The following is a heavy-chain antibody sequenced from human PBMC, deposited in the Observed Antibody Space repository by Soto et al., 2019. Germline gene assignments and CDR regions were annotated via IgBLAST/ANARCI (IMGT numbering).Heavy chain of an antibody. V-gene: IGHV3-21*01. CDR3: AKVGVLRTNFRGFDL. CDR2: ITISGNYI. CDR1: GFAFQTYT. D-gene: IGHD2-8*01. Sequence: EGQLVESGGGLVKPGGSLRLSCAASGFAFQTYTMEWLRQPPGKGLEWVSSITISGNYIYYADSVKGRFTISRGNGRNSVYLQMNSLRAEDTAVYYCAKVGVLRTNFRGFDLWGQGTLVTVSS. J-gene: IGHJ5*02.